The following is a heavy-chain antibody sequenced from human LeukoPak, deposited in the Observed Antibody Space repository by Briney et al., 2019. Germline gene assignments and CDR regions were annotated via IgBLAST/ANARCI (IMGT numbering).Heavy chain of an antibody. J-gene: IGHJ5*02. CDR1: GGSISSSGYY. CDR3: AREKFIAILTGYKYNWFDP. Sequence: KTSETLSLTCTVSGGSISSSGYYWGWIRQPPGKGLEWIGSIYHSGSTYYNPSLKSRVTISVDTSKNQFSLKLGSVTAADTAVYYCAREKFIAILTGYKYNWFDPWGQGTLVTVSS. D-gene: IGHD3-9*01. CDR2: IYHSGST. V-gene: IGHV4-39*07.